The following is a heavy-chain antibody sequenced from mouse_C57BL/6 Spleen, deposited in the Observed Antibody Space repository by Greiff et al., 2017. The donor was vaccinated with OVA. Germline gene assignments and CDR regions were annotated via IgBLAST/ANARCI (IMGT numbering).Heavy chain of an antibody. CDR2: INPYNGGT. D-gene: IGHD2-1*01. J-gene: IGHJ1*03. CDR1: GYTFTDYY. V-gene: IGHV1-19*01. Sequence: EVQLQQSGPVLAKPGASVKMSCKASGYTFTDYYMNWVKQSHGKSLEWIGVINPYNGGTSSNQKFKGKATLTVDKSSSTAYMELNSLTSEDSAVYYCARNYGNFLYWYFDVWGTGTTVTVSS. CDR3: ARNYGNFLYWYFDV.